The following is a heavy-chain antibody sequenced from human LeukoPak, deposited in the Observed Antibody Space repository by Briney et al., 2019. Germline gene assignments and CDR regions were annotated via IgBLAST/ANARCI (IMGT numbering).Heavy chain of an antibody. Sequence: SETLSLTCTVSGGSISSYYWSWIRQPPGKGLEWIGYIYYSGSTNYNPSLKSRVTISLDTSKNQFSLKLSSVTAADTAVYYCARSGSYAAAGDYWGQGTLVTVSS. V-gene: IGHV4-59*08. CDR3: ARSGSYAAAGDY. J-gene: IGHJ4*02. CDR2: IYYSGST. CDR1: GGSISSYY. D-gene: IGHD2-15*01.